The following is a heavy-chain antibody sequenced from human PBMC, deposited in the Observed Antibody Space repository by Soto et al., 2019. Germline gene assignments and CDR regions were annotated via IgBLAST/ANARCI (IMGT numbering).Heavy chain of an antibody. CDR2: IYSGGST. D-gene: IGHD1-26*01. Sequence: GGSLRLSCAASGFTVSSNYMSWVRQAPGKGLEWVSVIYSGGSTYYADSVKGRFTISRDNSKNTLYLQMNSLRAEDTAVYYCAKSLRELGQMVAFDVWGQGTMVTVSS. CDR1: GFTVSSNY. V-gene: IGHV3-53*01. CDR3: AKSLRELGQMVAFDV. J-gene: IGHJ3*01.